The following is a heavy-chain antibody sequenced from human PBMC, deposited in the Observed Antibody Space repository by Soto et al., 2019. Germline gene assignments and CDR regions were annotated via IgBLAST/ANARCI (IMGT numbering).Heavy chain of an antibody. CDR3: ARVVATILGHYFDY. CDR2: IIPIFGTA. D-gene: IGHD5-12*01. CDR1: GGTFSSYA. V-gene: IGHV1-69*13. J-gene: IGHJ4*02. Sequence: ASVKVSCKASGGTFSSYAISWVRQAPGQGLEWMGGIIPIFGTANYAQKFQGRVTITADESTSTAYMELSSLRSEDTAVYYCARVVATILGHYFDYWGQGTLVTVSS.